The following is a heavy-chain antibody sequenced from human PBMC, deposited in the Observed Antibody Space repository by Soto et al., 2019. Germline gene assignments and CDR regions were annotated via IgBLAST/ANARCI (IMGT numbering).Heavy chain of an antibody. CDR1: GLTFSGYG. Sequence: EEQLLESGGGLVQPGGSLRLSCAASGLTFSGYGMSWVRQAPGTGLEWVSAISGSGSTTYYADSVKGRFTISRDDSKNILFLQMNGLRAEDTAVYYCVTRSRGLQSSPPRLDSWGQGTLVTVSS. J-gene: IGHJ4*02. CDR2: ISGSGSTT. CDR3: VTRSRGLQSSPPRLDS. D-gene: IGHD4-4*01. V-gene: IGHV3-23*01.